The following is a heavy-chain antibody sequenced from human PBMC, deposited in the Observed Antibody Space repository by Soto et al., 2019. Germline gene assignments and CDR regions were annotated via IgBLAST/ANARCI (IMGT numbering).Heavy chain of an antibody. J-gene: IGHJ4*02. V-gene: IGHV3-30*18. CDR1: GFTFSNYG. Sequence: GGSLRLSWVASGFTFSNYGMHWVRQAPGKGLEWVAVVARDGSVQHYEDSVKGRFTISRDNYKNTLYLPMNSLREEDKAMYYCAKERLVNPYDYWGQGTLVTAPQ. D-gene: IGHD6-19*01. CDR3: AKERLVNPYDY. CDR2: VARDGSVQ.